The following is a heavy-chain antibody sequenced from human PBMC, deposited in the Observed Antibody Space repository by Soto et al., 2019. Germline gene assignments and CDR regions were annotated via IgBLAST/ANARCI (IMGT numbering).Heavy chain of an antibody. J-gene: IGHJ6*01. CDR3: AGGGSIVVATRRLMDV. Sequence: PSETLSLTCTVSGGSISSSSSYWVWLRQPPGKGLEWIGTIYYSGSTYYNPSLKSRVTISVDTSKNHFSLQLSSVTAADTAVYYCAGGGSIVVATRRLMDVWGKGTTVTVSS. CDR2: IYYSGST. D-gene: IGHD3-22*01. V-gene: IGHV4-39*01. CDR1: GGSISSSSSY.